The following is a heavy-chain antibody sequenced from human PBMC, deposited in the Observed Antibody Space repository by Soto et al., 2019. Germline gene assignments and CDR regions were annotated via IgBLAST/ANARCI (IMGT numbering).Heavy chain of an antibody. V-gene: IGHV3-33*01. D-gene: IGHD3-3*01. CDR3: ERVLVATAWFDP. J-gene: IGHJ5*02. CDR1: GFTFSSYG. CDR2: IWYDGSNK. Sequence: PGGSLRLSCAASGFTFSSYGMHWVRQAPGKGLEWVAVIWYDGSNKYYADSVKGRFTISRDNSKNTLYLQMNSLRAEDTAVYYCERVLVATAWFDPWSQGTLVTVSS.